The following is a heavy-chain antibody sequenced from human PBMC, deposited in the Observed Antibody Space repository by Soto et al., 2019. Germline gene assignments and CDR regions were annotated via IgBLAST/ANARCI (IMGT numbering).Heavy chain of an antibody. D-gene: IGHD2-8*02. V-gene: IGHV3-30*03. CDR1: GVSFNSYD. Sequence: GGSLRLSCAASGVSFNSYDMHWVRQAPGKGPEWVAIISYDGSNTYYSYSVRVRFTISRDNSNYTLYLQMHSLRSEDTAIYYCARISRYCIGGDCDXWGQGTQVTVSX. CDR3: ARISRYCIGGDCDX. CDR2: ISYDGSNT. J-gene: IGHJ5*02.